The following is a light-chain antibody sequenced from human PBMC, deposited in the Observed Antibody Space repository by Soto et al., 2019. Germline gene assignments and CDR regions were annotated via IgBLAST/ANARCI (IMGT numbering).Light chain of an antibody. CDR3: ASLTTTSFV. CDR1: SSDVGAYNF. CDR2: EVS. J-gene: IGLJ1*01. Sequence: PGQSITISCTGTSSDVGAYNFVSWYQHHPDKAPKLMISEVSNRPSGVSDRFSGSKSGNTASLTISGLQAEDEADYYCASLTTTSFVFGTGTKVTVL. V-gene: IGLV2-14*01.